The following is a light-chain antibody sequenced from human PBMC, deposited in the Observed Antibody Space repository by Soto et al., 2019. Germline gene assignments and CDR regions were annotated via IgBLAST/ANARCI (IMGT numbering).Light chain of an antibody. J-gene: IGKJ2*01. CDR3: LQDYNYPYT. CDR2: DAS. V-gene: IGKV1-5*01. Sequence: DIQMTQSPSTLSASVGDGVTITCRASQNISVWLAWYQQRPGKAPKFLIYDASSLETGVPSRFSGSGSGTEFTLTIRSLQPDDFATYYCLQDYNYPYTFGQGTKLEIK. CDR1: QNISVW.